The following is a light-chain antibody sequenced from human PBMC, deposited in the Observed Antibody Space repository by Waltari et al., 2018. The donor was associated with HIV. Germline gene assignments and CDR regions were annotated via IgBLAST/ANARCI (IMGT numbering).Light chain of an antibody. V-gene: IGLV2-14*03. CDR3: SSYTSSSPYA. CDR1: SRHVGGYNY. J-gene: IGLJ1*01. CDR2: DVS. Sequence: QSAPTQPASVSGSPGPSIAISCTGTSRHVGGYNYVSWYQQHPGKAPKLMIYDVSNRPSGVSNRFSGSKSGNTASLTISGLQAEDEADYYCSSYTSSSPYAFGTGTKVTVL.